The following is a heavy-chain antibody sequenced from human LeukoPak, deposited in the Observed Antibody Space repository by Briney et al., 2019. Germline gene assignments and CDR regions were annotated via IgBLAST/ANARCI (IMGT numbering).Heavy chain of an antibody. J-gene: IGHJ4*02. CDR1: GYTFTSHY. Sequence: ASVKVSCKASGYTFTSHYMHWVRQAPGQGLEWMGIINPSGGSTSYAQKFQGRVTMTRDTSTSTVYMELSSLRSEDTAVYYCAREQSGNPFDYWGQGTLVTVSS. D-gene: IGHD4-23*01. CDR2: INPSGGST. V-gene: IGHV1-46*01. CDR3: AREQSGNPFDY.